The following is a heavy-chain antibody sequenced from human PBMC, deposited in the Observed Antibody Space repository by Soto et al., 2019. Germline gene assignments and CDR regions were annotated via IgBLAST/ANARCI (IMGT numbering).Heavy chain of an antibody. CDR2: IKSKTDGGTA. J-gene: IGHJ4*02. CDR3: STDLQWLVFDY. CDR1: GFTFTTAW. Sequence: GGSLRLSCAASGFTFTTAWINWVRQAPGKGLEWVGRIKSKTDGGTADYAAPVRGRFAISRDDSKNMVYLQMNSLKTEDTAVYYCSTDLQWLVFDYWGQGTLVTVSS. V-gene: IGHV3-15*07. D-gene: IGHD6-19*01.